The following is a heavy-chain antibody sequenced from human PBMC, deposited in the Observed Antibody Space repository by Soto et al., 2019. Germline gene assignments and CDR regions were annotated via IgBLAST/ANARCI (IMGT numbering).Heavy chain of an antibody. Sequence: XGCLRISGALSGFTVSSKYLSWVRQAPGKGLEWVAIMCSRGGRTSYAESVKGRFTISRDDSKNTLFLHMNSLGAEDPAVYYCAKETRYSYGFQPKALDFWGQGTTVTVSS. CDR2: MCSRGGRT. V-gene: IGHV3-23*01. J-gene: IGHJ6*02. CDR1: GFTVSSKY. D-gene: IGHD5-18*01. CDR3: AKETRYSYGFQPKALDF.